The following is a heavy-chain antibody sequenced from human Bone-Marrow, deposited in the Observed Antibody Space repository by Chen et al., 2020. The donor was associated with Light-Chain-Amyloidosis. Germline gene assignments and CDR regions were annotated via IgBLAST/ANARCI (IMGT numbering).Heavy chain of an antibody. Sequence: EVQLVESGGGLINPGGSRRLTCAASGFTFNNAWMSWVRQAPGKGLEWVGRIKSKTDGETTDYAAPVKGRFTISRDDSTDTLYLQMDSLKTEDTAVYYCATGTPGGYYQYYYMDVWGQGTTVIVSS. CDR2: IKSKTDGETT. V-gene: IGHV3-15*01. D-gene: IGHD2-8*02. CDR1: GFTFNNAW. J-gene: IGHJ6*03. CDR3: ATGTPGGYYQYYYMDV.